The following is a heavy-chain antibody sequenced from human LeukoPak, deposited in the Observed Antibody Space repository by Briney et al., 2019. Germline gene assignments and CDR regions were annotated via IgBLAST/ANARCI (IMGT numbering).Heavy chain of an antibody. Sequence: GGSLRLSCAASGFTFSSYWMHWVRQAPGKGLVWVSRINSDGSSTSYADSVKGRFTISRDNAKNTLYLQMNSLRAEDTAVYYCARGDSSSWYEMPIDYWGQGTLVTVSS. CDR2: INSDGSST. CDR1: GFTFSSYW. V-gene: IGHV3-74*01. J-gene: IGHJ4*02. CDR3: ARGDSSSWYEMPIDY. D-gene: IGHD6-13*01.